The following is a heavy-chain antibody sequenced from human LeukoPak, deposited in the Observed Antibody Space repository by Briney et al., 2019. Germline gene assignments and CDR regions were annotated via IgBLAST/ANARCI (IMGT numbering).Heavy chain of an antibody. V-gene: IGHV3-72*01. Sequence: GGSLRLSCAASGFDFGAHEMDWVRQAPGKGLEWVGRIRNKAHTFSTEYAASVRGRFTVSRDDSKNSPSLQMNSLRIEDTAVYYCVRASQGYFQSWGQGTLVTVSS. CDR2: IRNKAHTFST. J-gene: IGHJ1*01. CDR3: VRASQGYFQS. CDR1: GFDFGAHE.